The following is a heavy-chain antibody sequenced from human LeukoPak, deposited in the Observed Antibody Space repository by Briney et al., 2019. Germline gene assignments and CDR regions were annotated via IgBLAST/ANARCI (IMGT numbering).Heavy chain of an antibody. CDR3: ARDIGYTGSDRFDI. CDR2: IYIVGST. D-gene: IGHD5-12*01. CDR1: GFTVSSNY. Sequence: GGSLRLSCAASGFTVSSNYMSWVRQAPGKGLEGVSVIYIVGSTYYADSVKGRCTISRDNSKNTLYLQMNSLRAEDTAVYYCARDIGYTGSDRFDIWGQGTMVTVSS. J-gene: IGHJ3*02. V-gene: IGHV3-66*02.